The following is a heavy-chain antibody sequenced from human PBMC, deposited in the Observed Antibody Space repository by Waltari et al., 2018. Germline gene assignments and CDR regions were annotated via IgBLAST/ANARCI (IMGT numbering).Heavy chain of an antibody. CDR1: GFTVSRNY. D-gene: IGHD6-13*01. CDR2: FYGSGSQ. CDR3: ARGSLAAAGTFDY. J-gene: IGHJ4*02. V-gene: IGHV3-53*04. Sequence: EVQLVESGGGLVQPGGSLRLSCAASGFTVSRNYMSWVRQGSGSGVGWVLVFYGSGSQLLGNPVKGRFTISSHNSKNTLSLQMNSLRAEDTAVYYCARGSLAAAGTFDYWGQGTLVTVSS.